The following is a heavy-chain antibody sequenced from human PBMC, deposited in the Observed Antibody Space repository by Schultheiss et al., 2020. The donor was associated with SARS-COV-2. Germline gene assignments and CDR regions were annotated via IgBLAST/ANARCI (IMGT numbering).Heavy chain of an antibody. CDR2: IYYSGST. D-gene: IGHD4-17*01. CDR3: ARTLPKRYGDYYYYGMDV. J-gene: IGHJ6*02. Sequence: SETLSLTCTVSGVSIRSHYWSWIRQPPGKGLEWIGYIYYSGSTNYNPSLKSRVTISVDTSKNQFSLKLSSVTAADTAVYYCARTLPKRYGDYYYYGMDVWGQGTTVTVSS. CDR1: GVSIRSHY. V-gene: IGHV4-59*11.